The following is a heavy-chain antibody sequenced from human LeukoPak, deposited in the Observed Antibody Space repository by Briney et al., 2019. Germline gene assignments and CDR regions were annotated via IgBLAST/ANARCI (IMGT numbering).Heavy chain of an antibody. J-gene: IGHJ4*02. Sequence: ASVKVSCKVSGYTRSKLSFHWVRQAPGQGLEWMALINPSGGSTRYAQKLQGRVTMTRDTSTTTVYMELSSLRSEDTAVYYCARGIRGLGGAFYLDLWGQGTLVTVSS. CDR2: INPSGGST. V-gene: IGHV1-46*04. CDR3: ARGIRGLGGAFYLDL. CDR1: GYTRSKLS. D-gene: IGHD3-3*02.